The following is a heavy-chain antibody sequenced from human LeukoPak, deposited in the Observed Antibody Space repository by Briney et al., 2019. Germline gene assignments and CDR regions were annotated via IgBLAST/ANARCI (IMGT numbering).Heavy chain of an antibody. CDR1: GFSLSTSGVG. J-gene: IGHJ4*02. CDR3: AHRRHYDFWSGYYAPFFDY. CDR2: IYWNDDK. D-gene: IGHD3-3*01. V-gene: IGHV2-5*01. Sequence: SGPTLVNPTQTLTLACTFSGFSLSTSGVGVGWIRQPPGKALEWLALIYWNDDKRYSPSLKSRLTITKDTSKNQVVLTMTNMDPVDTATYYCAHRRHYDFWSGYYAPFFDYWGQGTLVTVSS.